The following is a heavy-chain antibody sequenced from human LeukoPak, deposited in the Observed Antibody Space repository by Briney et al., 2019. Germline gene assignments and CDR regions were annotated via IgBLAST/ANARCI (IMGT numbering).Heavy chain of an antibody. CDR2: IYTSGST. D-gene: IGHD4-17*01. Sequence: SETLSLTCTVSGGSISSGSYYWSWIRQPAGKGLEWIGRIYTSGSTNYNPSLKSRVTISVDTSKNQFSLKLSSVTAADTAVYYCARRRLRGTVTTSGFDPWGQGTLVTVSS. V-gene: IGHV4-61*02. CDR1: GGSISSGSYY. CDR3: ARRRLRGTVTTSGFDP. J-gene: IGHJ5*02.